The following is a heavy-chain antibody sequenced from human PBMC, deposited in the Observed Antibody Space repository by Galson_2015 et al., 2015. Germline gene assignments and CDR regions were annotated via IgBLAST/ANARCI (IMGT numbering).Heavy chain of an antibody. D-gene: IGHD2-2*01. CDR1: GGSISSSY. J-gene: IGHJ4*02. Sequence: ETLSLTCTVSGGSISSSYWSRIRQPPGKGLEWIGYIYYSGSTDYNPSLKSRVTISLDTSKNEISLKLSSVTAADTALYYCARLASSTAPFDYWGQGTLVTVSS. CDR2: IYYSGST. CDR3: ARLASSTAPFDY. V-gene: IGHV4-59*01.